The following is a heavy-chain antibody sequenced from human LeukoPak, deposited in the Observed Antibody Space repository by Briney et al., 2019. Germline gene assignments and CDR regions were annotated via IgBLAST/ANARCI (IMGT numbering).Heavy chain of an antibody. CDR1: GFTFSSYR. CDR2: ISSSNNYI. Sequence: GGSLRLSCAASGFTFSSYRMNWVRQAPGKGLEWVSSISSSNNYIYYADSVKGRFTISRDNAKNSLYLQMNGLRAEDTAVYYCARDYYDSSGYYYGAYWGQGTLVIVSS. J-gene: IGHJ4*02. V-gene: IGHV3-21*01. CDR3: ARDYYDSSGYYYGAY. D-gene: IGHD3-22*01.